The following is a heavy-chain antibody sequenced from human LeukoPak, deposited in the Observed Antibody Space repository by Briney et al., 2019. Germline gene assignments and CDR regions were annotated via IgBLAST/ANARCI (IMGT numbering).Heavy chain of an antibody. V-gene: IGHV5-51*01. CDR1: GYSFTSYW. Sequence: GESLKISCKGSGYSFTSYWIGWVRQMPGKGLEWMGIIYPGDSDTRYRPSFQGQVTISADKSISTAYLQWSSLKASDTAMYYCAGTPLGYCSGGSCYVAFDIWGQGTMVTVSS. CDR2: IYPGDSDT. CDR3: AGTPLGYCSGGSCYVAFDI. J-gene: IGHJ3*02. D-gene: IGHD2-15*01.